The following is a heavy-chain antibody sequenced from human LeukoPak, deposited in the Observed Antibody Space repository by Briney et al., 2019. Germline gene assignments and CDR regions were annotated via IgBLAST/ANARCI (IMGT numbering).Heavy chain of an antibody. J-gene: IGHJ4*02. CDR1: GFTFDDYA. Sequence: GRSLRLSCAASGFTFDDYAMHWVRQAPGKGLEWVSGISWNSGSIGYADSVKGRFTISRDNAKNSLYLQMNSLRAEDMALYCCAKDLFYYDSSGLDYWGQGTLVTVSS. D-gene: IGHD3-22*01. CDR3: AKDLFYYDSSGLDY. V-gene: IGHV3-9*03. CDR2: ISWNSGSI.